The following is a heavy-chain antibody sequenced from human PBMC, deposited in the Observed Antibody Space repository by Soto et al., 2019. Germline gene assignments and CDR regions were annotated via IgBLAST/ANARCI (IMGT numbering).Heavy chain of an antibody. CDR2: INPNSGGT. D-gene: IGHD1-1*01. CDR1: SYTFSTYA. J-gene: IGHJ4*02. Sequence: ASVKVSCKASSYTFSTYAINWVRQAPGQGLEWMGWINPNSGGTNYAQKFQGRVTMTRDTSISTAYMELSRLRSDDTAVYYCARWGWNDGLDYWGQGTLVTVS. CDR3: ARWGWNDGLDY. V-gene: IGHV1-2*02.